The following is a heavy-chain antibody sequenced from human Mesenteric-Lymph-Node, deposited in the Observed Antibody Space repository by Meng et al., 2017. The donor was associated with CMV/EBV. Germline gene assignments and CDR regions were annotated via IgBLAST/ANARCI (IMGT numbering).Heavy chain of an antibody. V-gene: IGHV3-49*04. J-gene: IGHJ3*01. CDR1: GFTFGDFA. Sequence: GESLKISCTASGFTFGDFAVSWVRQAPGKGLEWVGFIRSEAYGGTTDYAASVKGRFSISRDDSKSIAYLQMNSLETEDTAVYYCTRDRPIVGAYDAFDVWGQGTLVTVSS. CDR2: IRSEAYGGTT. CDR3: TRDRPIVGAYDAFDV. D-gene: IGHD1-26*01.